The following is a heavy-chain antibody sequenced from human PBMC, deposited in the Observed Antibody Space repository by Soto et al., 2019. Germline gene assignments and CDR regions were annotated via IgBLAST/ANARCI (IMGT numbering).Heavy chain of an antibody. CDR2: TDYSGST. V-gene: IGHV4-31*03. CDR3: ARDIAVTKPWFDP. J-gene: IGHJ5*02. Sequence: SETLSLTGTVSGGSISSGYYYWSWIRQRPGKDLEWIGYTDYSGSTYYNPSLRSRVTISVDTSKNQFSLRLNSVTAADSAVYYCARDIAVTKPWFDPCGQGTLVTVSS. D-gene: IGHD2-21*01. CDR1: GGSISSGYYY.